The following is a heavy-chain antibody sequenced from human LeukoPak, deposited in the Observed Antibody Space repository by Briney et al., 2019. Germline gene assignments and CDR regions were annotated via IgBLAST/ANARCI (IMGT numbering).Heavy chain of an antibody. Sequence: SETLSLTCTVSGGSISSYCWSWIRQPPGKGLEWIGYIYYSGSTNYNPSLKSRVTISVDTSKNQFSLKLSSVTAADTAVYYCARGDPMDYWGQGTLVTVSS. J-gene: IGHJ4*02. CDR1: GGSISSYC. CDR2: IYYSGST. V-gene: IGHV4-59*08. CDR3: ARGDPMDY.